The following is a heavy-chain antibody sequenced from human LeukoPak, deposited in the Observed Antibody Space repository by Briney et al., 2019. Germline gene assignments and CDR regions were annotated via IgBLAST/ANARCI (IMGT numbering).Heavy chain of an antibody. Sequence: SETLSLTCTVSGGSISSSSYYWGWIRQSPGKGLEWIGTMSNSGSTYYNPSLKSRVTISGDTAKNQFSLKLSSVTAADTAVYYCALRYFDRDYWGQGTLVTVSS. CDR3: ALRYFDRDY. CDR2: MSNSGST. CDR1: GGSISSSSYY. V-gene: IGHV4-39*01. D-gene: IGHD3-9*01. J-gene: IGHJ4*02.